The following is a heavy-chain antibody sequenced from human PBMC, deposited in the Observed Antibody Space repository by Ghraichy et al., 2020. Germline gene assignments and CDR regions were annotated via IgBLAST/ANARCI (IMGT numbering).Heavy chain of an antibody. CDR3: ASMGPYGSGSYIAFDI. J-gene: IGHJ3*02. D-gene: IGHD3-10*01. CDR1: GYSFTSYW. V-gene: IGHV5-51*01. CDR2: IYPGDSDT. Sequence: GESLNISCKGSGYSFTSYWIGWVRQMLGKGLEWMGIIYPGDSDTRYSPSFQGQVTISADKSISTAYLQWSSLKASDTAMYYCASMGPYGSGSYIAFDIWGQGTMVTVSS.